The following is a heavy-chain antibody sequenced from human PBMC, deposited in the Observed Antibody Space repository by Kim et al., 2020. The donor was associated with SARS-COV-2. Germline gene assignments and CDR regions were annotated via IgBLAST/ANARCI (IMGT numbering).Heavy chain of an antibody. CDR1: GFDFSDYY. V-gene: IGHV3-11*01. J-gene: IGHJ6*01. CDR2: ISRSGSGV. D-gene: IGHD1-26*01. Sequence: GGSLRLCCAASGFDFSDYYISWVRQAPGKGLEWLSFISRSGSGVFYADSVKGRFTVSRDNAKKSVHLHMNNLRAEDTAIYYCARDGIVTDDYDYDGLDV. CDR3: ARDGIVTDDYDYDGLDV.